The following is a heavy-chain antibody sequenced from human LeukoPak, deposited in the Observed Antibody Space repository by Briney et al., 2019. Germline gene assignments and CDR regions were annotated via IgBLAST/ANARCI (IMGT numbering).Heavy chain of an antibody. V-gene: IGHV2-5*01. D-gene: IGHD3-3*01. CDR3: AHSPGPPGYDSWSGYYTVSGLENTFDI. Sequence: SGPTLVKPTQTLTLTCTFSGFSLSTSGVGVGWIRQPPGKALEWLALIYWNDDKRYSPSLKSRLTITKDTSKNQVVLTMTNMDPVDTATYYCAHSPGPPGYDSWSGYYTVSGLENTFDIWGQGTMVTVSS. CDR1: GFSLSTSGVG. CDR2: IYWNDDK. J-gene: IGHJ3*02.